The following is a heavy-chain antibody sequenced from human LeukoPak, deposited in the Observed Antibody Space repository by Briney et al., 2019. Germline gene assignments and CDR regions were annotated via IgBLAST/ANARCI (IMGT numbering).Heavy chain of an antibody. V-gene: IGHV1-2*02. Sequence: GASVKVSCKASGYTFTGYYMHWVRQAPGQGLEWMGWINPNSGGTNYAQKFQGRVTMTRDTSISTAYMELRRLSSDDTAIYYCARPYSNGGSCHDYFDYGGQGTLVSVSS. CDR3: ARPYSNGGSCHDYFDY. CDR1: GYTFTGYY. CDR2: INPNSGGT. J-gene: IGHJ4*02. D-gene: IGHD2-15*01.